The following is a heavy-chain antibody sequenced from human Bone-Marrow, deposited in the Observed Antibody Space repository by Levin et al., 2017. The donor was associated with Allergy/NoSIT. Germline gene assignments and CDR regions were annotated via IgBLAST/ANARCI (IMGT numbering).Heavy chain of an antibody. CDR1: GFTFSSYA. CDR2: ISSNGGST. D-gene: IGHD1-26*01. CDR3: VKDLGGFGRGPRVYYYYYYMDV. J-gene: IGHJ6*03. Sequence: GGSLRLSCSASGFTFSSYAMHWVRQAPGKGLEYVSAISSNGGSTYYADSVKGRFTISRDNSKNTLYLQMSSLRAEDTAVYYCVKDLGGFGRGPRVYYYYYYMDVWGKGTTVTVSS. V-gene: IGHV3-64D*06.